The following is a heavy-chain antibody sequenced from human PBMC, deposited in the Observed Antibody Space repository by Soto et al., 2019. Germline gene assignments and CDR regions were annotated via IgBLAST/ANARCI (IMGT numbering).Heavy chain of an antibody. Sequence: SETLSLTCTVSGGSISSYYWSWIRQPPGKGLEWIGYIYYSGSTNYNPSLKSRVTISVDTSKNQFSLKLSSVTAADTAVYYCARIGRLDSYGYSDYYYYMDVWGKGTTVTVSS. CDR1: GGSISSYY. CDR2: IYYSGST. CDR3: ARIGRLDSYGYSDYYYYMDV. D-gene: IGHD5-18*01. V-gene: IGHV4-59*01. J-gene: IGHJ6*03.